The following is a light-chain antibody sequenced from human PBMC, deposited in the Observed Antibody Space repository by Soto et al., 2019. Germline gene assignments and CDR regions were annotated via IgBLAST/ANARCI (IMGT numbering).Light chain of an antibody. V-gene: IGLV1-40*01. J-gene: IGLJ1*01. Sequence: QSVLTQPPSVSGAPGQRVTSSCTGSGSNIGAGYDIHWYQQVPGTAPKPLIYANTNRASGVPDRFSGSKSGTSASLAITGLQAEDEADYYCQSYDTSLSGYVFGPGTKLTVL. CDR3: QSYDTSLSGYV. CDR2: ANT. CDR1: GSNIGAGYD.